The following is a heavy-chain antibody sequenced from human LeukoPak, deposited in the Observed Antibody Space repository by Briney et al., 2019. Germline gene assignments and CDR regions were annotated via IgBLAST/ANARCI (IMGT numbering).Heavy chain of an antibody. CDR3: ARARKPLVTPDY. Sequence: GGSLRLSCAASGFTVSSNYMSWVRRAPGKGLEWVSVIYSGGSTYYADSVKGRFTISRDNSKNTLYLQMNSLRAEDTAVYYCARARKPLVTPDYWGQGTLVTVSS. CDR1: GFTVSSNY. D-gene: IGHD1-14*01. V-gene: IGHV3-66*01. J-gene: IGHJ4*02. CDR2: IYSGGST.